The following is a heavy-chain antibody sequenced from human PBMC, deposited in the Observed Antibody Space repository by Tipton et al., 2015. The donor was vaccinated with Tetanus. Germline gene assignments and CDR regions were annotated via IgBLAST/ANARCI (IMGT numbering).Heavy chain of an antibody. V-gene: IGHV4-39*01. J-gene: IGHJ4*02. D-gene: IGHD3-3*01. CDR1: GGSITSGGYF. Sequence: TLSLTCTVSGGSITSGGYFWNWIRQPPGKGLEWIGSVYNSGGTYYNPSLKSRVTISVDTSKNQFSLKLSSVTAADTAVYHCARIYDFWSGYYSDHWGQGTLVTVSS. CDR2: VYNSGGT. CDR3: ARIYDFWSGYYSDH.